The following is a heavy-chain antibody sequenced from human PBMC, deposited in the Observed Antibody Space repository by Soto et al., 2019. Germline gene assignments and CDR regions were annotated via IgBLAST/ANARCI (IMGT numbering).Heavy chain of an antibody. D-gene: IGHD2-21*02. V-gene: IGHV3-33*01. Sequence: QVQLVESGGGVVQPGRSLRLSCAASGFTFSRYGMQWVRQAPGKGLEWVAVIWYDGSNKYYADSVKGRFTISGDNSKDTLYLQMNTREVEDTAVYYCARGTLRGDYGADYWGQGTLVTVSS. CDR2: IWYDGSNK. J-gene: IGHJ4*02. CDR3: ARGTLRGDYGADY. CDR1: GFTFSRYG.